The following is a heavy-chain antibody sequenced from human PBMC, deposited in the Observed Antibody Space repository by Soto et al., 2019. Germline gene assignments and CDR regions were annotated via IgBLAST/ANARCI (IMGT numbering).Heavy chain of an antibody. Sequence: ASGKVSCKASGYTFTSYALHWVRQAPGQRLEWMGWINVGNGNTKYSQKFKGRVTITRDTSATTAYMELSSLRSEDTAVYYCARSHRDGYNNDYWGQGTLVTVSS. CDR1: GYTFTSYA. V-gene: IGHV1-3*01. CDR3: ARSHRDGYNNDY. D-gene: IGHD5-12*01. J-gene: IGHJ4*02. CDR2: INVGNGNT.